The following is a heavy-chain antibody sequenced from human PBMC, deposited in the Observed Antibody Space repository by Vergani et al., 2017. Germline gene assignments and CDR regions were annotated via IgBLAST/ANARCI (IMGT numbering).Heavy chain of an antibody. Sequence: EVQLVQSGAEVKKPGATMKISCKVSGYTFTDHYMHWVKQAPGKGLEWMGLVDPEDGETIYAEKFKGRVTIAADTSTDTAHLELRSVRSEDTAVYYCATPQTVTTGGMEVWGQGTTVIVSS. D-gene: IGHD4-17*01. CDR3: ATPQTVTTGGMEV. CDR2: VDPEDGET. CDR1: GYTFTDHY. V-gene: IGHV1-69-2*01. J-gene: IGHJ6*02.